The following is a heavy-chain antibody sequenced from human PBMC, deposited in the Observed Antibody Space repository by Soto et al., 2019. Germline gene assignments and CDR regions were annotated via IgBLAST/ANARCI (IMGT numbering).Heavy chain of an antibody. CDR2: VSSSSNTI. J-gene: IGHJ3*02. V-gene: IGHV3-48*02. D-gene: IGHD2-2*02. CDR3: AREGGRHCSPTRCYSAFGI. CDR1: GFSFSAFS. Sequence: SGGGLVQPGGALRLSCASSGFSFSAFSMNWVRQAPGKGLEWVSYVSSSSNTIYYADSVKGRFTISRDNALNTLYQQMNSLRDEETAVYYCAREGGRHCSPTRCYSAFGIWGQGTMVTVSS.